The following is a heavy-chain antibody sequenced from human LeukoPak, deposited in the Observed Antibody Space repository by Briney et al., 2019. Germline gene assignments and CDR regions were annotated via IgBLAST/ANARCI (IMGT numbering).Heavy chain of an antibody. D-gene: IGHD2-15*01. Sequence: GGSVRLSCAVSGFTVSSNYMSWVRQAPGKGLEWVSLIQSGGTTDYAASVKDRFTISRDYSKNTVNLQINSLRAEDTAVYYCARERRYCSGDNCYSGLDYWGQGTLVTVSS. V-gene: IGHV3-53*01. J-gene: IGHJ4*02. CDR1: GFTVSSNY. CDR2: IQSGGTT. CDR3: ARERRYCSGDNCYSGLDY.